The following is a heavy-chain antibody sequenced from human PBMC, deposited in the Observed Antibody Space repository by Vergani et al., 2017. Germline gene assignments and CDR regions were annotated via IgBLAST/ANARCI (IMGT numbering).Heavy chain of an antibody. CDR2: IYNSGST. D-gene: IGHD3-10*01. CDR3: ARRTTMVRGVLEIARYYFDY. V-gene: IGHV4-38-2*01. Sequence: QVQLQESGPGLVKTSETVSLTCAVSSYSISSDYYWGWIRQTPGKGLEWIGSIYNSGSTYYNPSLKSRVTISVDTSKNQFSLKLSSVTAADTAVYYCARRTTMVRGVLEIARYYFDYWGQGTLVTVSS. CDR1: SYSISSDYY. J-gene: IGHJ4*02.